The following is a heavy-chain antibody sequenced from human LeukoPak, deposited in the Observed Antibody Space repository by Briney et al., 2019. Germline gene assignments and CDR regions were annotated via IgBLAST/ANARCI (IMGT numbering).Heavy chain of an antibody. V-gene: IGHV3-11*04. J-gene: IGHJ6*04. Sequence: GGSLRLSCAASGFTFSDYYMSWIRQAPGKGLEWVSYISSGGRTIYYADSVKGRFTMSRDDAKNSLYLQMNSLRAEDTAVYYCAELGITMIGGVWGKGTTVTISS. D-gene: IGHD3-10*02. CDR3: AELGITMIGGV. CDR1: GFTFSDYY. CDR2: ISSGGRTI.